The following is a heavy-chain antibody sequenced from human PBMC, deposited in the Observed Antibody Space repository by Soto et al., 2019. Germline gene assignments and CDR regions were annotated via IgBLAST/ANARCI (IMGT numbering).Heavy chain of an antibody. CDR1: GGSISNTNYY. CDR3: ATRLYSSGSYNP. J-gene: IGHJ5*02. Sequence: SETLSLTCSVSGGSISNTNYYWDWIRQPPGKGLEWIGSIYYHGITYYNPSLETRITISVDTSKNQFSLKLSSVTAADTAVYYCATRLYSSGSYNPWGQGTLVTVSS. D-gene: IGHD3-10*01. CDR2: IYYHGIT. V-gene: IGHV4-39*01.